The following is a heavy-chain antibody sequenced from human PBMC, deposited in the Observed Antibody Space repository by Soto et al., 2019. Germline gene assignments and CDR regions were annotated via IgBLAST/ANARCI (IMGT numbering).Heavy chain of an antibody. CDR2: IIPILGIA. Sequence: QVQLVQSGAEVKKPGSSVKVSCKASGGTFSSYTISWVRQAPGQGLEWMGRIIPILGIANYAQQFQGRVTITADKSTGTAYMELSSLSSEDTAVYYCASAHNVDTAMAGGDYWGQGTLVTVSS. J-gene: IGHJ4*02. D-gene: IGHD5-18*01. V-gene: IGHV1-69*02. CDR1: GGTFSSYT. CDR3: ASAHNVDTAMAGGDY.